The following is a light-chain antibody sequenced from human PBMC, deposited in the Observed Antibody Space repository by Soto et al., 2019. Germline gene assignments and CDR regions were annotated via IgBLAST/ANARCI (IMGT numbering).Light chain of an antibody. Sequence: QSALTQPPSASGSPGQSVTISCTGTSSDIGGYIYVSWYRQYPGEAPKLLIYEVNKRSSGVPDRFSGSKSGNTASLTVSGLQADDEAHYYCSSYSGTNNFGVFGTGTKVTV. J-gene: IGLJ1*01. V-gene: IGLV2-8*01. CDR2: EVN. CDR3: SSYSGTNNFGV. CDR1: SSDIGGYIY.